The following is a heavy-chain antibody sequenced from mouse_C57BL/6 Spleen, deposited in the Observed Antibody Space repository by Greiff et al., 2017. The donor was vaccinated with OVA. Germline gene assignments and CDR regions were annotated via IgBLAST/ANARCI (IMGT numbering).Heavy chain of an antibody. CDR2: IYPGDGDT. V-gene: IGHV1-82*01. Sequence: QVQLQQSGPELVKPGASVKISCKASGYAFSSSWMNWVKQRPGKGLEWIGRIYPGDGDTNYNGKFKGKATLTADKSSSTAYMQLSSLTSEDSAVYFCARGYGSSYDSVDYWGQGTSVTVSS. D-gene: IGHD1-1*01. J-gene: IGHJ4*01. CDR3: ARGYGSSYDSVDY. CDR1: GYAFSSSW.